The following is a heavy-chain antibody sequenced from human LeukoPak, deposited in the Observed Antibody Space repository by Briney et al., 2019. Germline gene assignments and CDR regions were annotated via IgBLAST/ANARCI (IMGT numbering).Heavy chain of an antibody. V-gene: IGHV1-18*01. D-gene: IGHD2-2*01. CDR1: GYTFSNFG. CDR3: ARDGTSTDDY. CDR2: ISGNNDNP. Sequence: ASVRVSCKASGYTFSNFGINWVRQAPGQGLEWMGWISGNNDNPNYGQKFQGRFAVTTDSSTTTAYMELRNLTFDDTAVYYCARDGTSTDDYWGQGTLVTVSS. J-gene: IGHJ4*02.